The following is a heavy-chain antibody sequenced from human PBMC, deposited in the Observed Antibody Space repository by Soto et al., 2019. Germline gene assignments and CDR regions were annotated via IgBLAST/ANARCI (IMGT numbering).Heavy chain of an antibody. CDR3: ARYCSGGSCPYYYYYGMDV. CDR1: GGTFSSYA. J-gene: IGHJ6*02. D-gene: IGHD2-15*01. Sequence: SVKVSCKASGGTFSSYAISWVRQAPGQGLEWMGGIIPIFGTANYAQKFQGRVTITADESTSTAYMELSSLRSEDTAVYYCARYCSGGSCPYYYYYGMDVWGQGTTVTVSS. CDR2: IIPIFGTA. V-gene: IGHV1-69*13.